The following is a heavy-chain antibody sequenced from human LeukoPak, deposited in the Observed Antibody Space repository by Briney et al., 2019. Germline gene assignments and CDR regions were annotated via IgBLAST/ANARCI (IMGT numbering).Heavy chain of an antibody. V-gene: IGHV4-59*01. CDR1: GGSISSYY. CDR2: IYYSGST. CDR3: ARGGSYYDILTGYYHYGMDV. Sequence: SSETLSLTCTVSGGSISSYYWSWIRQPPGKGLEWIGYIYYSGSTNYNPSLKSRVTISVDTSKNQFSLKLSSVTAADTAVYYCARGGSYYDILTGYYHYGMDVWGQGTTVTVSS. J-gene: IGHJ6*02. D-gene: IGHD3-9*01.